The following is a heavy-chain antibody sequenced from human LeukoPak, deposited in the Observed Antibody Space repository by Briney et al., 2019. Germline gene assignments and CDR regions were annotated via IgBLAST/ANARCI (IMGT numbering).Heavy chain of an antibody. V-gene: IGHV4-39*07. CDR1: GASISSGSNY. CDR2: IYSSGST. D-gene: IGHD4-17*01. J-gene: IGHJ4*02. Sequence: SETLSLTCSVSGASISSGSNYWGWIRQPPGKTLEWIGSIYSSGSTYYNSSLQSRVIIIIDTPKNHFSLTLSSVTAADTAVYYCARASYGDYVADYYFDYWGQGTLVTVSS. CDR3: ARASYGDYVADYYFDY.